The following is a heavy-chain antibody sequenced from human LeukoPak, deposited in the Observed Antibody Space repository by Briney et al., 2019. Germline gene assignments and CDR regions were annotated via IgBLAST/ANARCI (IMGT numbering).Heavy chain of an antibody. CDR3: ARGLGVGATNWFDP. CDR1: GYTFNNYV. CDR2: ISTSTGSS. V-gene: IGHV1-8*02. D-gene: IGHD2-15*01. Sequence: ASVKVSCKASGYTFNNYVLTWVRQAPGQGLEWMGRISTSTGSSNYAQKFHARVTMTRNTSINTAYLELSSLKSEDTAVYYCARGLGVGATNWFDPWGQGTLVTVSS. J-gene: IGHJ5*02.